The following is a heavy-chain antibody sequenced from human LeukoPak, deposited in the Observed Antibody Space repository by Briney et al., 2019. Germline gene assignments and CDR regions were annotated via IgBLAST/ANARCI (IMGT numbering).Heavy chain of an antibody. V-gene: IGHV3-30-3*01. CDR1: GFTFSSYA. CDR2: ISYDGSNK. CDR3: ARVLPLPYGDGIDAFDI. D-gene: IGHD4-17*01. Sequence: PGRSLRLSCAASGFTFSSYAMHWVRQAPGKGLEWVAVISYDGSNKYYADSVKGRFTISRDNSKNTLYLQMNSLRAEDTAVYYCARVLPLPYGDGIDAFDIWGQGTMVTVSS. J-gene: IGHJ3*02.